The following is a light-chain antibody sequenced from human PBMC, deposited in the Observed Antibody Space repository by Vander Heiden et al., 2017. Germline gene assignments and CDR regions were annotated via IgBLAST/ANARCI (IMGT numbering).Light chain of an antibody. CDR1: QSISSW. CDR3: QEDNSCSRT. CDR2: KAS. J-gene: IGKJ1*01. Sequence: DIQMNQSPSTLSASVRDRVTITCRASQSISSWLAWDQQKPGKAPKLLIYKASSLESGVPSRFSGSGSGTEFTLSIISRQPYDIATYYCQEDNSCSRTFGQGTKVEIK. V-gene: IGKV1-5*03.